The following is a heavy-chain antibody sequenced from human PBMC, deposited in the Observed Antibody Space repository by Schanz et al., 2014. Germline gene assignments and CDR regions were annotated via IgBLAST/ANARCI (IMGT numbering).Heavy chain of an antibody. CDR1: GFSLDIFA. CDR3: ARKVVATIGGYYDN. Sequence: EVQLLESGGGLIQPGGSLRLSCATSGFSLDIFAVSWVRQAPGKGLEWVSAISGGGGTTYYTDSVKGRFTISRDNSKNTLYLQMKSLRAEDTAVYYCARKVVATIGGYYDNWGQGTLVIVSS. D-gene: IGHD5-12*01. V-gene: IGHV3-23*01. CDR2: ISGGGGTT. J-gene: IGHJ4*02.